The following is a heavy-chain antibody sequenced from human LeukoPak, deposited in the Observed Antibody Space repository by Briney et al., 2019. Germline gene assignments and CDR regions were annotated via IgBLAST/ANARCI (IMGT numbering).Heavy chain of an antibody. J-gene: IGHJ4*02. D-gene: IGHD3-10*01. CDR3: ARYYGAGRDGDY. Sequence: SETLSLTCTVPGGSISSSSYYWGWIRQPPGKGLGWIGSIFYDGSPDYNPSLKGRVTISVETSKNQFSLKVNSVTAADTAVYFCARYYGAGRDGDYWGQGTLVTVSS. CDR2: IFYDGSP. CDR1: GGSISSSSYY. V-gene: IGHV4-39*01.